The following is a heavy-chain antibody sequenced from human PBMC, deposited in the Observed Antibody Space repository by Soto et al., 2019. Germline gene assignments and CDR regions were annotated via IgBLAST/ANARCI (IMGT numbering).Heavy chain of an antibody. CDR3: ASGYCAKGVCHTVDGGDV. J-gene: IGHJ6*02. CDR2: IIPIFETT. Sequence: QVQLVQSGAEVKKPGSSVKVSCKASGDTFSNYGFSWVRQAPGQGLEWMGRIIPIFETTTYAQKFQGRVTITTDESTSTADMQPSSLTSEDTAVYYCASGYCAKGVCHTVDGGDVWGQGTPVTVS. CDR1: GDTFSNYG. D-gene: IGHD2-8*01. V-gene: IGHV1-69*01.